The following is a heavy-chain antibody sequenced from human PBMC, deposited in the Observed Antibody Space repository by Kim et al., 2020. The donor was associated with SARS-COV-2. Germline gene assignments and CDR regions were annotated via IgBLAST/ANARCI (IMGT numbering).Heavy chain of an antibody. CDR3: AKSPWGQQLVSKYYFDY. V-gene: IGHV3-23*01. Sequence: VKGRFTISRDNDNTTLYLQMNSLRAEDTAVYYCAKSPWGQQLVSKYYFDYWGQGTLVTVSS. D-gene: IGHD6-13*01. J-gene: IGHJ4*02.